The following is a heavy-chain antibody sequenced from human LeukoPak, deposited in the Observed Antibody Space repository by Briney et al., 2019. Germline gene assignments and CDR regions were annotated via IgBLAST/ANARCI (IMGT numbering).Heavy chain of an antibody. CDR1: GFTFRDFW. Sequence: GGSLRLSCAASGFTFRDFWIHWVRQAPGKGPVWVSRMSPDGSDTKYADSVKGRFTISRDNAENTMYLQMSSLRAEDTAVYYCARDMWGTFDYWGQGALVTVSS. J-gene: IGHJ4*02. V-gene: IGHV3-74*03. CDR3: ARDMWGTFDY. CDR2: MSPDGSDT. D-gene: IGHD7-27*01.